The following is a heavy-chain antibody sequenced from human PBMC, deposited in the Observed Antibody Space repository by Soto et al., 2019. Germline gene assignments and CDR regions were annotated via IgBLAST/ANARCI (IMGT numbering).Heavy chain of an antibody. J-gene: IGHJ5*01. D-gene: IGHD3-10*01. CDR1: GGTFSTYA. Sequence: GASVKVSCKASGGTFSTYAITWVRQAPGQGLEWMGGIIPMFGTTNYAQKFQGRVTITADDSTSTAYMELTSLRSEDTAVCYCARYAKKSGIAAQYNWFDLWGQGTLVTVSS. V-gene: IGHV1-69*13. CDR3: ARYAKKSGIAAQYNWFDL. CDR2: IIPMFGTT.